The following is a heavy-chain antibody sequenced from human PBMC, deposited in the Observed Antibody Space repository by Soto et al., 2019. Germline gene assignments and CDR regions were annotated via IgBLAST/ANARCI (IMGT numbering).Heavy chain of an antibody. J-gene: IGHJ4*02. Sequence: EVQLVQSGAEVRKPGESLKISCTGSGYMFASYWIGWVRQMPGKGLEWMGIIYPGDSDTRYSPSFQGQVTISVDKSISTAYLQWTSLQAADTAMYYCARRYGGKSGDHFEIWGQGTLVTVSS. D-gene: IGHD4-17*01. CDR3: ARRYGGKSGDHFEI. V-gene: IGHV5-51*01. CDR2: IYPGDSDT. CDR1: GYMFASYW.